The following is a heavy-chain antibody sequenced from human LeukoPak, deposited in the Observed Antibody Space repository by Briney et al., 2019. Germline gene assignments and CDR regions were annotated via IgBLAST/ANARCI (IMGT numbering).Heavy chain of an antibody. CDR3: ARSPYDILTGYYQRLDY. J-gene: IGHJ4*02. V-gene: IGHV4-4*07. Sequence: SETLSLTCTVSGGSISSFYWSWIRQPAGKGLEWIGRIYTSGSTDYNPSLKSRVTMSVDKSKNQFSLKLSSVTAADTAVYYCARSPYDILTGYYQRLDYWGQGTLVTVSS. CDR1: GGSISSFY. CDR2: IYTSGST. D-gene: IGHD3-9*01.